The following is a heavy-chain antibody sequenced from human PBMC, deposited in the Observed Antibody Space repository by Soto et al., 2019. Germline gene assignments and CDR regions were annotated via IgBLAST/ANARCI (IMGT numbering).Heavy chain of an antibody. Sequence: LRHPNTASALTLSTNDMHWGRQATGKGLEWVSAIGTAGDTYYPGSVKGRFTISRENAKNSLYLQMNSLRAGDTAVYYCARDSGVAVAGTVFDYWAEGT. D-gene: IGHD6-19*01. CDR3: ARDSGVAVAGTVFDY. CDR2: IGTAGDT. J-gene: IGHJ4*02. V-gene: IGHV3-13*01. CDR1: ALTLSTND.